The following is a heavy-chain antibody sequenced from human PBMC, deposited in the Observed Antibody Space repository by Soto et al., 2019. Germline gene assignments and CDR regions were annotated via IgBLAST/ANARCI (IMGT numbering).Heavy chain of an antibody. CDR1: GGSISSYY. V-gene: IGHV4-59*01. D-gene: IGHD3-3*01. CDR3: ARDSPNYDFWSGYGPLHYYGMDV. CDR2: IYYSGST. J-gene: IGHJ6*02. Sequence: SETLSLTCTVSGGSISSYYWSWIRQPPGKGLEWIGYIYYSGSTNYNPSLKSRVTISVDTSKNQFSLKLSSVTAADTAVYYGARDSPNYDFWSGYGPLHYYGMDVWGQGTTVTVSS.